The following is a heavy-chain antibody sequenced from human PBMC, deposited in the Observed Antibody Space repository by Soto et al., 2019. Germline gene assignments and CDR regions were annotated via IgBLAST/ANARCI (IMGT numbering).Heavy chain of an antibody. J-gene: IGHJ4*02. CDR1: GFTFSSYV. CDR2: ISGSGGST. V-gene: IGHV3-23*01. CDR3: AKDRGYDSSGYYYGDFDY. Sequence: GGSLRLSCAASGFTFSSYVMSWVRQAPGKGLEWVSAISGSGGSTYYADSVKGRFTISRDNSKNTLYLQMNSLRAEDTAVYYCAKDRGYDSSGYYYGDFDYWGQGTLVTVSS. D-gene: IGHD3-22*01.